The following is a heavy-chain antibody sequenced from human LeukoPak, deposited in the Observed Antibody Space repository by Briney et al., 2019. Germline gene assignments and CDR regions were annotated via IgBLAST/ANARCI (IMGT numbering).Heavy chain of an antibody. Sequence: GESLKISCKASGFSFTNYCIGWVRQMPGKGLEWMGIICPGDSDTRYSPSFQGQVTISADKSISTAYLQWSSLKASDTAMYCCALRSGYDYDYWGQGTLVTVSS. CDR1: GFSFTNYC. J-gene: IGHJ4*02. D-gene: IGHD5-12*01. CDR3: ALRSGYDYDY. CDR2: ICPGDSDT. V-gene: IGHV5-51*01.